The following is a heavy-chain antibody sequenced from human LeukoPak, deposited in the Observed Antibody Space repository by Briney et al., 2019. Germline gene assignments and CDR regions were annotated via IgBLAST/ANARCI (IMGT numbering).Heavy chain of an antibody. CDR1: GYTFNTYG. V-gene: IGHV1-18*01. D-gene: IGHD3-22*01. CDR3: ARGPHERSGYPDD. CDR2: ISPYNGNT. J-gene: IGHJ4*02. Sequence: ASVKVSCKASGYTFNTYGITWVRQAPGQGLEWMGWISPYNGNTNYAQKFQGRVTLTTDTSTSTAYMELRSLRSDDTAVYYCARGPHERSGYPDDWGQGTLVTVSS.